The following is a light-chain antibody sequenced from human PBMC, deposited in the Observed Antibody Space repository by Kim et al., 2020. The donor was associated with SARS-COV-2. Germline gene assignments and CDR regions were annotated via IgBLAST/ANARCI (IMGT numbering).Light chain of an antibody. V-gene: IGLV3-25*03. Sequence: PGQTARITCSGDALPKQYAYWYQQKPGQAPVLVIYKDSERPSGIPERFSGPSSGTTVTLTISGVQAEDEADYYCQSADSSGTFVVFGGGTQLTVL. CDR3: QSADSSGTFVV. CDR1: ALPKQY. J-gene: IGLJ2*01. CDR2: KDS.